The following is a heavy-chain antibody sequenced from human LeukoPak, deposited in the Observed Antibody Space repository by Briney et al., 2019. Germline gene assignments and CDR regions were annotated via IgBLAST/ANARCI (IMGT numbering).Heavy chain of an antibody. D-gene: IGHD1-26*01. CDR3: ARGGNYWPQWWFDS. CDR1: GGSISTYY. J-gene: IGHJ5*01. CDR2: IYYTGST. V-gene: IGHV4-59*01. Sequence: SETLSLTCTVSGGSISTYYWSWIRQPPGKGLEWIGYIYYTGSTSYNPSLKSRVTMSLDASKNRFSLELNSVTPADTAVYYCARGGNYWPQWWFDSWGRGTLVSVSS.